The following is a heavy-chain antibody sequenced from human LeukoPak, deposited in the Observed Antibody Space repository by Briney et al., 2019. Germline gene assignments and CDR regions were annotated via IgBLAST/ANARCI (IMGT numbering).Heavy chain of an antibody. J-gene: IGHJ3*02. V-gene: IGHV3-11*04. D-gene: IGHD7-27*01. CDR3: ARSGALDI. CDR2: ITSGGTK. Sequence: GGSLRLSCAASGFTFSDYYMSWIRQAPGKGLEWVSYITSGGTKYYADSVKGRFTISRDNAKDSLYLQMNSLRAEDTAVYYCARSGALDIWGRGTMVTVAS. CDR1: GFTFSDYY.